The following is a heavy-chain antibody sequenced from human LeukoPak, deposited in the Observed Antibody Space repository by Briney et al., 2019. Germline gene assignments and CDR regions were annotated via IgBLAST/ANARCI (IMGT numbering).Heavy chain of an antibody. J-gene: IGHJ3*02. CDR2: ISDDGSNK. D-gene: IGHD6-13*01. V-gene: IGHV3-30*18. CDR3: AKEISSSSSWYGDDAFDI. CDR1: GFTFNKYG. Sequence: PGGSLRLSCAASGFTFNKYGMHWVRQAPGKGLEWVAVISDDGSNKNYADSVKGRFTMSRDNSKNIVYLQMNSLRAEDSAVYYCAKEISSSSSWYGDDAFDIWGQGTMVIVSS.